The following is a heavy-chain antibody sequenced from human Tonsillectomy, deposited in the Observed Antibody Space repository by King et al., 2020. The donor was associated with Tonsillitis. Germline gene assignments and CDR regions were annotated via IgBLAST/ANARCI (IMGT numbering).Heavy chain of an antibody. CDR2: IFHSGET. CDR1: GGSFSSGSYC. Sequence: QLQESGSGLMKASQTLSLTCAVSGGSFSSGSYCWSWIRQRPGKGLEWIGYIFHSGETYYNPSLKSRVTISVDKSKSLFSLNLNSMTAADTAVYLCAGLLYSNTWRRYPYDSMDVWGRGTPVTVSS. J-gene: IGHJ6*03. D-gene: IGHD2-2*02. CDR3: AGLLYSNTWRRYPYDSMDV. V-gene: IGHV4-30-2*01.